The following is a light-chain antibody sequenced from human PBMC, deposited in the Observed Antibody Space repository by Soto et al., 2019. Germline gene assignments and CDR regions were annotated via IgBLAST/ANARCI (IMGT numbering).Light chain of an antibody. CDR2: DAS. CDR1: QNIDSY. V-gene: IGKV1-39*01. CDR3: QQSYSTPWT. Sequence: DIQMTQSPSSLSASVGDRVTITCRASQNIDSYLNWYQQRPGKAPKLMIHDASSLQSGVPSRFSGSGSGTYFALTINSLQPEDFATIYCQQSYSTPWTVGQGTKVEIK. J-gene: IGKJ1*01.